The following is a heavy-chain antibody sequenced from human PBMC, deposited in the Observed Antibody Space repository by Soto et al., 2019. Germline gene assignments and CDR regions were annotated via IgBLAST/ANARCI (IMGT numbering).Heavy chain of an antibody. CDR2: ISRDGSYI. CDR1: GFTFSRHA. D-gene: IGHD3-3*01. V-gene: IGHV3-30*04. CDR3: ARTRNGGVADSFDS. J-gene: IGHJ5*01. Sequence: PGGSLRLSCAASGFTFSRHAIHWVRLTPGRGLEWVLAISRDGSYIYYTDSVKGRFTVSRDNSKNIVFVQMNRLIPDDTALYFCARTRNGGVADSFDSWGQGTRVTVSS.